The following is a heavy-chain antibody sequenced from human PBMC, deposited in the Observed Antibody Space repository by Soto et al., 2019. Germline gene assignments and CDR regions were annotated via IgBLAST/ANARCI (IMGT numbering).Heavy chain of an antibody. V-gene: IGHV3-23*01. J-gene: IGHJ4*02. CDR1: GFTFSSYA. CDR2: ISGSGGST. D-gene: IGHD3-3*01. Sequence: EVQLLESGGGLVQPGGSLRLSCAASGFTFSSYAMSWVRQAPGKGLEWVSAISGSGGSTYYADSVKGRFTISRDNSKNTLYLQMNSLRAEDTAVYYCAKDLGFLVAEPYYFYYWGQGTLVTVSS. CDR3: AKDLGFLVAEPYYFYY.